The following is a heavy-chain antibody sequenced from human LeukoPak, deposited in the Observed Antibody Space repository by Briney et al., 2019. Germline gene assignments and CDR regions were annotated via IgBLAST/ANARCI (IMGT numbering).Heavy chain of an antibody. CDR2: IVGDGSKA. CDR1: GVTFSTYG. Sequence: GRSLRLSCAASGVTFSTYGMQWVRQAPGKGLEWVAVIVGDGSKAHCADSVRGRFTVSRDNSKNTLYLRMNSLRAEDTAVYYCARDSITGDNSLDCWGRGTLVTVSS. D-gene: IGHD7-27*01. V-gene: IGHV3-33*05. CDR3: ARDSITGDNSLDC. J-gene: IGHJ4*02.